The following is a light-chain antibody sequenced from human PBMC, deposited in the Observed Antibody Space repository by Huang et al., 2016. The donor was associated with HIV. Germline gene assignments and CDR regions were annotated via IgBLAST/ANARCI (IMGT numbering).Light chain of an antibody. CDR3: QQHSSWPLT. CDR1: QSVRNNF. J-gene: IGKJ4*01. Sequence: EMVMTQSPATLSVSPGERATLSCRASQSVRNNFLAWSQQKPGQAPRLLIYSASTRATGIPARCSGSGSGTEFTLTISSLQSEDFAVYYCQQHSSWPLTFGGGTKVEIK. CDR2: SAS. V-gene: IGKV3-15*01.